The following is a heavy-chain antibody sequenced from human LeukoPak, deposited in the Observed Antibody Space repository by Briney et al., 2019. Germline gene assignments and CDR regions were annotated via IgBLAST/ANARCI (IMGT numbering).Heavy chain of an antibody. CDR2: ISGSGGST. D-gene: IGHD1-26*01. CDR1: GFTFSSYA. CDR3: ASSYVGATSFDY. V-gene: IGHV3-23*01. Sequence: GGSLRLSCAASGFTFSSYAMSWVRQAPGKGLEWVSAISGSGGSTYYADSVKGRFTISRDNAKNSLYLQMNSLRAEDTAVYYCASSYVGATSFDYWGQGTLVTVSS. J-gene: IGHJ4*02.